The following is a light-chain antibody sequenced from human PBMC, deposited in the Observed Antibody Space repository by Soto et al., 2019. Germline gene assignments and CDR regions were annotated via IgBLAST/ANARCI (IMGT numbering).Light chain of an antibody. CDR3: SSSATGDTWV. CDR2: ADS. Sequence: QSALTQPASVSGSPGQSIPLSCTGTSSDVGGYNYVSWYQQHPGKAPKLVISADSGRPLGVSNRFSGSKSGNTASLTISRLQPEDEADYHCSSSATGDTWVFGGGTKLTVL. V-gene: IGLV2-14*01. CDR1: SSDVGGYNY. J-gene: IGLJ3*02.